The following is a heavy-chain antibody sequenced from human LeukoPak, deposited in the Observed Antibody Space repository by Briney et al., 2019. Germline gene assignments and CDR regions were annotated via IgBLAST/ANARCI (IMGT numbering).Heavy chain of an antibody. CDR2: ISSSGSTM. V-gene: IGHV3-48*01. D-gene: IGHD2-2*01. CDR3: APYCSSPTCYEVYFDS. Sequence: PGGSLRLSCAASGFTFSTYSMNWVRQAPGKGLEWISYISSSGSTMYYADSVKGRFTISRDNAKNSLYLQVYSLRVEDTAVYYCAPYCSSPTCYEVYFDSWGRGTLVTVSS. CDR1: GFTFSTYS. J-gene: IGHJ4*02.